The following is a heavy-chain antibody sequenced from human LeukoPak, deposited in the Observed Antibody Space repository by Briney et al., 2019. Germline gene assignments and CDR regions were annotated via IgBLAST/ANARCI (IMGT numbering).Heavy chain of an antibody. J-gene: IGHJ4*02. Sequence: SGTLSLTCTVSGGSISGYYWTWVRQPAGKGLEWIGRLYSDGTPYYNPSLNSRVTMSVDTSWNQFSLRLRSVTAADTAVYFCARGSSGSTRRYYFDYWGQGALVTVSS. D-gene: IGHD3-22*01. CDR1: GGSISGYY. CDR2: LYSDGTP. V-gene: IGHV4-4*07. CDR3: ARGSSGSTRRYYFDY.